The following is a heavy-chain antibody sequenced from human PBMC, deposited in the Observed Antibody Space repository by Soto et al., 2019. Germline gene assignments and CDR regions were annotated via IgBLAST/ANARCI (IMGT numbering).Heavy chain of an antibody. CDR3: AKDRHSSSWDSDY. Sequence: XESLRLSCAASGFTFISYAMSWVRQAPGKGLEWVSAISGIGGSTYYADSVKGRFTISRDNSKNTLYLQMNSLRAEDTAVYYCAKDRHSSSWDSDYWGQGTLVTVSS. D-gene: IGHD6-13*01. CDR2: ISGIGGST. V-gene: IGHV3-23*01. J-gene: IGHJ4*02. CDR1: GFTFISYA.